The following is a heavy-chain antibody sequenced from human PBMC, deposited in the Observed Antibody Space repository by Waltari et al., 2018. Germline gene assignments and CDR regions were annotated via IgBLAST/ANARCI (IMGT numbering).Heavy chain of an antibody. Sequence: QVQLVESGGGVVQPGGSLRLSCAASGFTFSSYGMPWVRQAPGKGLEWVAFIRYDGSNKYYADSVKGRFTISRDNSKNTLYLQMNSLRAEDTAVYYCAKGGPAYQLPGVVFHYWGQGTLVTVSS. CDR2: IRYDGSNK. CDR1: GFTFSSYG. V-gene: IGHV3-30*02. D-gene: IGHD2-2*01. CDR3: AKGGPAYQLPGVVFHY. J-gene: IGHJ4*02.